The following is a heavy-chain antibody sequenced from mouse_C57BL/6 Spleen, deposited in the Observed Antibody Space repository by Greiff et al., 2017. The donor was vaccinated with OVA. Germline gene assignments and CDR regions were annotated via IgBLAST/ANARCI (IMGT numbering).Heavy chain of an antibody. Sequence: EVHLVESGGGLVQPGGSLSLSCAASGFTFTDYYMSWVRQPPGKALEWLGFIRNKANGYTTEYSASVKGRFTISRDNSKSILYLQMNALRAEDSATYYCARYRLPGYFDVWGTGTTVTVSS. V-gene: IGHV7-3*01. CDR1: GFTFTDYY. J-gene: IGHJ1*03. CDR3: ARYRLPGYFDV. CDR2: IRNKANGYTT.